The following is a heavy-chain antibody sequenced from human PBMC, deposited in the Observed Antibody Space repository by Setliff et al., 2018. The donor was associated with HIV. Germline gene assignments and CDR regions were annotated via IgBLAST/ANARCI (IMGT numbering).Heavy chain of an antibody. J-gene: IGHJ4*01. V-gene: IGHV4-39*07. CDR1: DGSISSGGYY. CDR2: INHSGST. D-gene: IGHD2-8*01. CDR3: ARGAPYCNHGICHLFDY. Sequence: SETLSLTCTVSDGSISSGGYYWSWIRQHPGKGLEWIGEINHSGSTNYNPSLKSRVTISVDTSKIQFSLRLTSVTAADTAVYYCARGAPYCNHGICHLFDYWGHGNLVTVSS.